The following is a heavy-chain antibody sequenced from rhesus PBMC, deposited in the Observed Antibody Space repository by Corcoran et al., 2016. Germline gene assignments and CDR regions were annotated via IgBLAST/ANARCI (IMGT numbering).Heavy chain of an antibody. CDR3: AIHVDTATVH. D-gene: IGHD5-12*01. V-gene: IGHV4-122*02. CDR1: GGSISSGYYY. J-gene: IGHJ4*01. CDR2: ITYSGCT. Sequence: QVQLQESGPGLVKPSETLSLTCAVSGGSISSGYYYWSWIRQPPGKGLEWIGYITYSGCTSYNRSLKRRVTISRDTSKNQFSLKLSAVTAADTAVYYCAIHVDTATVHWGQGVLVTVSS.